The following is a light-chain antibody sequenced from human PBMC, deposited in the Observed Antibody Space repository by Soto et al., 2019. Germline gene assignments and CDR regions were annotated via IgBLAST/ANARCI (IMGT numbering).Light chain of an antibody. CDR2: GAS. CDR3: QHSVTSITT. CDR1: QSVTSNY. Sequence: IVLTQSPGTLSLSPGERATLSCGASQSVTSNYLAWYQQKPGQAPRLIIFGASIRVTGIPDRFIGSVSGTDGTITISRLEQEDGAVYDCQHSVTSITTFGQGTKVDIK. J-gene: IGKJ1*01. V-gene: IGKV3-20*01.